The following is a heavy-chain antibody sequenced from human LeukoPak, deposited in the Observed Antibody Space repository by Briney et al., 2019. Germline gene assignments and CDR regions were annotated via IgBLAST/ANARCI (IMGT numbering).Heavy chain of an antibody. V-gene: IGHV3-23*01. J-gene: IGHJ4*02. CDR1: GFTFSSYA. D-gene: IGHD2-15*01. CDR2: ISGSGGST. CDR3: AKDADIVVVVAADFDY. Sequence: GGSLRLSCAASGFTFSSYAMSWVCQAPEKGLEWVSAISGSGGSTYYADSVKGRFTISRDNSKNTLYLQMNSLRAEDTAVYYCAKDADIVVVVAADFDYWGQGTLVTVSS.